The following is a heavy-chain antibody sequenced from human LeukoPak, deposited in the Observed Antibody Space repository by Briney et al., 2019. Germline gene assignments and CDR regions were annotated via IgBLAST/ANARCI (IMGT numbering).Heavy chain of an antibody. CDR3: ARDPNWGPDF. D-gene: IGHD7-27*01. CDR1: GYTFIDNF. CDR2: IHPKTGRT. J-gene: IGHJ4*02. Sequence: ASVKVSCKASGYTFIDNFFRWVRQAPGQGLEWVGWIHPKTGRTHYAQNFQGRVTLTRDTSISTAYMYLSGLTSDDTAVYYCARDPNWGPDFWGQGTLVTVSS. V-gene: IGHV1-2*02.